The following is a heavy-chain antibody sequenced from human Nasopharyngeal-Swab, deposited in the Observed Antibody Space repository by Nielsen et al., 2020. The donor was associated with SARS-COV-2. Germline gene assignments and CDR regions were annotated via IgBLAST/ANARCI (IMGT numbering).Heavy chain of an antibody. CDR2: ISYDGSNK. V-gene: IGHV3-30*03. Sequence: VRQAPGKGLEWVAVISYDGSNKYYEDSVKGRFTISRDNSKNTLYLQMNSLRAEDTAVYYCARGYSGYYYFDYWGQGTLGHRLL. CDR3: ARGYSGYYYFDY. D-gene: IGHD5-12*01. J-gene: IGHJ4*02.